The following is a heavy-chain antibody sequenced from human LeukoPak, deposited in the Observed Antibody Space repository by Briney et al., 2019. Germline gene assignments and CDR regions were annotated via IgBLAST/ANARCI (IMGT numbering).Heavy chain of an antibody. J-gene: IGHJ4*02. CDR2: INPNSGGT. V-gene: IGHV1-2*02. Sequence: ASVKVSCKASGYTFTGYYMHWVRQAPGQGREWMGWINPNSGGTNYAQKFQGRVTMTRDTSISTAYMELSRLRSDDTAVYYCARDRTPFEYSSSPSDYWGQGTLVTVSS. CDR3: ARDRTPFEYSSSPSDY. D-gene: IGHD6-6*01. CDR1: GYTFTGYY.